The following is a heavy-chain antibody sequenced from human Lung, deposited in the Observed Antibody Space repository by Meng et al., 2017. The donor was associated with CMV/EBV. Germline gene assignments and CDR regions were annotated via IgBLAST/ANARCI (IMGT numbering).Heavy chain of an antibody. CDR2: IYPGDSGS. CDR3: ARPSGVIENAFDV. D-gene: IGHD2-21*01. CDR1: GYSFTNYW. V-gene: IGHV5-51*01. Sequence: GGSLRLXCMASGYSFTNYWIGWVRQTPGKGLEWMGIIYPGDSGSRYSPSFQGQVTFSVDKSVSTAYLQWSSLRASDTGIYYCARPSGVIENAFDVWGQGTMVTVSS. J-gene: IGHJ3*01.